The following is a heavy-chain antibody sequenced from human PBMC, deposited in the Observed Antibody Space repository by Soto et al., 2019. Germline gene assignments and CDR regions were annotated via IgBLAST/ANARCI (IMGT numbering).Heavy chain of an antibody. CDR1: GGTFRTYA. CDR2: IIPISGTV. Sequence: QVQLLQSGAEVKKPGSSVRVSCEASGGTFRTYAISWVRQAPGQGLEWMGEIIPISGTVNYAQKFQGRVTITADESTTTVYMDLRSLRSEDTAVYYCAKGAVAGTPTSYYDYGMDVWGQGTTVTVSS. D-gene: IGHD6-19*01. CDR3: AKGAVAGTPTSYYDYGMDV. J-gene: IGHJ6*02. V-gene: IGHV1-69*12.